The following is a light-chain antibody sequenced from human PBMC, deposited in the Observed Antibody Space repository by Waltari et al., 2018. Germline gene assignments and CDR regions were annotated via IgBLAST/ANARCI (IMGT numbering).Light chain of an antibody. CDR1: SSDVGCYDF. CDR2: AVS. Sequence: QSALTQPASVSGSPGQSTTISCTGTSSDVGCYDFVYWYQQHPGKAPQRMIYAVSYRPSGVSNRFSGSKSGNTASLTISGLQAEDEADYYCSSYRSSNTLEFGGGTKLTVL. CDR3: SSYRSSNTLE. V-gene: IGLV2-14*01. J-gene: IGLJ3*02.